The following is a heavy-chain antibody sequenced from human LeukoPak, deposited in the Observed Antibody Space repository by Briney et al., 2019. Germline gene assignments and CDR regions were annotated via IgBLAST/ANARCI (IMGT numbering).Heavy chain of an antibody. J-gene: IGHJ4*02. D-gene: IGHD1-26*01. CDR1: GVSVSSNTAA. V-gene: IGHV6-1*01. CDR3: ARVLDVGPTYFDY. CDR2: TYDRSKWYN. Sequence: SQTLSLTCAISGVSVSSNTAAWDWIRQSPSRGLEWLGRTYDRSKWYNDYAVSVKSRITINPDTSKNQFSLQLNSVTPEGTAVYYCARVLDVGPTYFDYWGQGTLVTVSS.